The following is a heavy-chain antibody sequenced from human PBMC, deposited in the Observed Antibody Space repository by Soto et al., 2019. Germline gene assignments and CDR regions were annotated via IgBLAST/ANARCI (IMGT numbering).Heavy chain of an antibody. CDR3: TTLRYYSSTSRYGP. J-gene: IGHJ5*02. V-gene: IGHV3-15*07. Sequence: PGGSLRLSCAASGFTFSNAWMNWVRRAPGEGLEWVGRIKSKTDGGTTDYAAPVKGRFTISRDNSKNTLYLQMNSLKTEDTAVYSCTTLRYYSSTSRYGPWGRGTLVTVSS. CDR2: IKSKTDGGTT. D-gene: IGHD2-2*01. CDR1: GFTFSNAW.